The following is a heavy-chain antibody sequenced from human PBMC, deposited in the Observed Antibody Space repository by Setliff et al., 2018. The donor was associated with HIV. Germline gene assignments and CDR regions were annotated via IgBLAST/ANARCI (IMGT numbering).Heavy chain of an antibody. CDR2: IHPNTGST. CDR3: AREGQWLIQGDYSDAFDI. CDR1: GYTFTAYY. V-gene: IGHV1-2*06. J-gene: IGHJ3*02. D-gene: IGHD6-19*01. Sequence: ASVKVSCKTSGYTFTAYYIYWVRQAPGHGLELMGRIHPNTGSTNYLQEFQGRVTITRDTSMNSLYLQMSSLRVEDTAAYYCAREGQWLIQGDYSDAFDIWGLGTVVTVS.